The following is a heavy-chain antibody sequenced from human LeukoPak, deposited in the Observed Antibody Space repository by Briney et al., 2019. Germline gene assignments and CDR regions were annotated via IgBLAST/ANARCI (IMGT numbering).Heavy chain of an antibody. V-gene: IGHV4-4*02. Sequence: SETLSLTCAVSGDSIDNRNWWNWVRQPPGKGLEWIGQIYYNGATAYNPSLESRVTMSVDKSNNQFSLKMTSVTAADTAVYYCARAPIPVLGVNFDYWGQGTLVTVSS. J-gene: IGHJ4*02. CDR2: IYYNGAT. CDR1: GDSIDNRNW. D-gene: IGHD6-19*01. CDR3: ARAPIPVLGVNFDY.